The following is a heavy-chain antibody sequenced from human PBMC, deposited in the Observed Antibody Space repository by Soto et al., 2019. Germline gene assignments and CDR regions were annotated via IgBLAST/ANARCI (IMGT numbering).Heavy chain of an antibody. Sequence: EVQLLESGGGLVQPGGSLRLSCAASGFTFSSYAMSWVRQAPGKGLEWVSVISGSGGSTYYADSVKGRFTISRDNSKITLYLQMNSLRAEDTALYYCAKGQGELLPERDWFDPWGQGTLVTVSS. CDR1: GFTFSSYA. J-gene: IGHJ5*02. D-gene: IGHD1-26*01. CDR3: AKGQGELLPERDWFDP. CDR2: ISGSGGST. V-gene: IGHV3-23*01.